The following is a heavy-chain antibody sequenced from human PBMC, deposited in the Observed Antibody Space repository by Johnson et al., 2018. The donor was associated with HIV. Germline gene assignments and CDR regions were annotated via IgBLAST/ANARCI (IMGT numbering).Heavy chain of an antibody. CDR2: IRFDGSIE. CDR1: GFTFSGYA. J-gene: IGHJ3*02. Sequence: QVQLVESGGGVVQPGGSLRLSCEVSGFTFSGYAMNWVRQAPGKGLEWVAFIRFDGSIEYYADSVKGRFTISRDNSKNTMYLQMNSLRAEDTAVYYCARDWRGDSSGYYYFFSFDIWGQGTMVTVSS. D-gene: IGHD3-22*01. CDR3: ARDWRGDSSGYYYFFSFDI. V-gene: IGHV3-30*02.